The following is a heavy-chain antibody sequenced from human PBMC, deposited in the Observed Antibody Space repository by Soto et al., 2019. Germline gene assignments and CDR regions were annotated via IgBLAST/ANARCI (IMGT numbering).Heavy chain of an antibody. CDR3: AALIIDNGSVLKSRYFDY. CDR2: IYYTGGT. CDR1: GGSISRSNYY. Sequence: QVQLQESGPGLVKPSQTLSLTCNVSGGSISRSNYYWNWIRQHPGKGLEWIAYIYYTGGTYYNPSLRSRVVISVDTSKNQFSLKMNSMTAADTAVYYCAALIIDNGSVLKSRYFDYWGQGTLVTVSS. D-gene: IGHD3-9*01. J-gene: IGHJ4*02. V-gene: IGHV4-31*03.